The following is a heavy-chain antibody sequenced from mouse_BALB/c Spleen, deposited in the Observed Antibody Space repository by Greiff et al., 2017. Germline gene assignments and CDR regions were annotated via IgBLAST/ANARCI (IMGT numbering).Heavy chain of an antibody. J-gene: IGHJ2*01. D-gene: IGHD1-1*01. CDR3: ARVITTVVALYYFDY. CDR2: ISSGGST. V-gene: IGHV5-6-5*01. Sequence: EVKLVESGGGLVKPGGSLKLSCAASGFTFSSYAMSWVRQTPEKRLEWVASISSGGSTYYPDSVKGRFTISRDNARNILYLQMSSLRSEDTAMYYCARVITTVVALYYFDYWGQGTTLTVSS. CDR1: GFTFSSYA.